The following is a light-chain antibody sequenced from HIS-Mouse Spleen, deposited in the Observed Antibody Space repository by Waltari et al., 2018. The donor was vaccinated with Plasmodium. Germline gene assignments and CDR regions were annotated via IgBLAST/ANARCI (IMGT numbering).Light chain of an antibody. CDR1: SSNLGNNY. J-gene: IGLJ2*01. CDR3: GTWDSSLSAGVV. CDR2: DNN. Sequence: QSVLTQPPSVSAAPGQKVTISCSGSSSNLGNNYVSWYQQLPGTAPKLLIYDNNKRPSGIPDRVSGSKSGTAATLGITGLQTGDEADYYCGTWDSSLSAGVVFGGGTKLTVL. V-gene: IGLV1-51*01.